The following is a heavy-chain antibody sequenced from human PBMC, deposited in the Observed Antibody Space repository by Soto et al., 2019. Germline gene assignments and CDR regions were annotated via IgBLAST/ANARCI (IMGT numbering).Heavy chain of an antibody. CDR3: AREDYYDSSGSSHDALNV. D-gene: IGHD3-22*01. CDR2: IWYDGSNK. CDR1: GFTLRSYG. V-gene: IGHV3-33*01. Sequence: GGSLRPSCASSGFTLRSYGMRWGRQAPGKGLEWVAVIWYDGSNKYYADSVKGRFTISRDNSKNTLYLQMNSLRGEDTAVYYCAREDYYDSSGSSHDALNVWGQGTMVTVSS. J-gene: IGHJ3*01.